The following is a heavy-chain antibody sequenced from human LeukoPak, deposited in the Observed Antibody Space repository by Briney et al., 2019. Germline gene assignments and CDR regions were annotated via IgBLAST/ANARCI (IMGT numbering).Heavy chain of an antibody. Sequence: PGGSLRLSCAATGFFFSSYSMNWVRQAPGKGLEWVSSIGSSSSYIYYADSVKGRFTISRDNAKNSLYLQMNSLRAEDTAVYYCARVRYMVRGVEYYYMDVWGKGTTVTVSS. V-gene: IGHV3-21*01. CDR1: GFFFSSYS. D-gene: IGHD3-10*01. J-gene: IGHJ6*03. CDR2: IGSSSSYI. CDR3: ARVRYMVRGVEYYYMDV.